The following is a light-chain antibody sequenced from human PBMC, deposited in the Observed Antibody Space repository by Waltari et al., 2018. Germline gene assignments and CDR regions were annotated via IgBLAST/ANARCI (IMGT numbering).Light chain of an antibody. Sequence: EIVVTQSPATLSVSPGEGANPSGRARRGVGSALAWYQQNPGQAPRLLLFDASARATGIPARFSGSGSGTEFTLSISSLQSEDAAAYYCQQYYDGYSFGQGTKLEIK. CDR1: RGVGSA. CDR2: DAS. J-gene: IGKJ2*01. V-gene: IGKV3-15*01. CDR3: QQYYDGYS.